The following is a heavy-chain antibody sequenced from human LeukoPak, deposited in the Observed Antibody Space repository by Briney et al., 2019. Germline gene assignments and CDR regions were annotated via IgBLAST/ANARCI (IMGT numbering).Heavy chain of an antibody. CDR2: ISGSGGST. V-gene: IGHV3-23*01. CDR3: AKGGYSSGSPMGFDY. D-gene: IGHD6-19*01. CDR1: GFTFINYA. Sequence: GGSLRLSCAGSGFTFINYAMSWVRQAPGKGLEWVAAISGSGGSTYYADSVKGRFTISRDNSKNMLYLQMNSLRAEDTAVYYCAKGGYSSGSPMGFDYWGQGTLVTVSS. J-gene: IGHJ4*02.